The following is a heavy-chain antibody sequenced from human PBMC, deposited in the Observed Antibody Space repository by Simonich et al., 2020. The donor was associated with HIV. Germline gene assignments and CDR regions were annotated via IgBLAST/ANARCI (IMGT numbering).Heavy chain of an antibody. V-gene: IGHV4-4*02. D-gene: IGHD6-19*01. CDR1: GGSISSSIW. Sequence: QVQLQESDPGLVKPSGTLSLTCAVSGGSISSSIWWSWVRQPPGKGLGWIGEIYHSGITTDNPALKSRDTISVDKSKNQFSLKLSSVTAADTAVYYCAREPRGGWSRYSYYYYMDVWGKGTTVTVSS. CDR2: IYHSGIT. J-gene: IGHJ6*03. CDR3: AREPRGGWSRYSYYYYMDV.